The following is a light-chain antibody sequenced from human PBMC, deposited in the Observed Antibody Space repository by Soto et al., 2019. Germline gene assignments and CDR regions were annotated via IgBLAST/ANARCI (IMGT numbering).Light chain of an antibody. V-gene: IGLV2-14*01. CDR3: SSYTSSSTPYV. Sequence: QSVLTQPASVSGSPGQSITISCTGTSSDVGGYNYVSWYQQHPGKAPKLMIYEVNNRPSGVSNRFSGSKSGNTASLTISGLQPEDEADYYCSSYTSSSTPYVFGTGTKLTVL. CDR1: SSDVGGYNY. J-gene: IGLJ1*01. CDR2: EVN.